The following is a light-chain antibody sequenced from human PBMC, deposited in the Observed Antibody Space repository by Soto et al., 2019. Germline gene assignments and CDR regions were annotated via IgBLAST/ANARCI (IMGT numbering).Light chain of an antibody. V-gene: IGKV3-11*01. CDR2: DTS. J-gene: IGKJ1*01. CDR1: EDVDIY. Sequence: EVVLTQSPATLSLSPGGRATLSCRASEDVDIYLAWYQQRPGQAPRLLIYDTSKRTTGIPARFTGTGSGTDFTLTISSLEPEDFAVYYCQQRFSWPPWTFGQGTKVEIK. CDR3: QQRFSWPPWT.